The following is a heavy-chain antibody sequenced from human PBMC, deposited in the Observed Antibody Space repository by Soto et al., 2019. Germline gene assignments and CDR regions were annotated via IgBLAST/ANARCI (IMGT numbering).Heavy chain of an antibody. J-gene: IGHJ6*02. CDR3: AREGPAPYYYYGMDV. Sequence: ASVKVSCKASGYTFSSYHISWVRQAPGQGLEWMGWISAYNGNTNYAQKLKGRLTMTTDTSTSTAYMELRSLTSDDTAVYYCAREGPAPYYYYGMDVWGQGSTVTVSS. CDR1: GYTFSSYH. V-gene: IGHV1-18*01. CDR2: ISAYNGNT.